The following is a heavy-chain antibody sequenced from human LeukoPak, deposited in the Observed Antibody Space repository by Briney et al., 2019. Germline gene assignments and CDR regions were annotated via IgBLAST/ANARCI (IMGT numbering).Heavy chain of an antibody. V-gene: IGHV3-7*01. Sequence: GGSLRLSCAASGFTFSNHWMSWVRQAPGKGLEWVANIRQDGAEKYYVDSVKGRFTISRDNAKNSLYLQMNSLRAEDTAVYYCARGSEAWFGELLLDYWGQGTLVTVSS. J-gene: IGHJ4*02. CDR1: GFTFSNHW. CDR2: IRQDGAEK. D-gene: IGHD3-10*01. CDR3: ARGSEAWFGELLLDY.